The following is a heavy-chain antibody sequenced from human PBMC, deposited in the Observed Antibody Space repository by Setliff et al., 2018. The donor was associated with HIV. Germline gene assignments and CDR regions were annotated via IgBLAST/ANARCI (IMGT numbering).Heavy chain of an antibody. V-gene: IGHV4-61*02. D-gene: IGHD6-19*01. CDR2: IHTSGNT. CDR3: ARGRTQWPNYNYFDP. CDR1: GDSINSGTYY. J-gene: IGHJ5*02. Sequence: SETLSLTCTVSGDSINSGTYYWSWIRQPAGKGRQWIGGIHTSGNTNYNPSLKSRVTISVDTSKSQFSLKLSSLTAADTAVYYCARGRTQWPNYNYFDPWGLGTLVTVSS.